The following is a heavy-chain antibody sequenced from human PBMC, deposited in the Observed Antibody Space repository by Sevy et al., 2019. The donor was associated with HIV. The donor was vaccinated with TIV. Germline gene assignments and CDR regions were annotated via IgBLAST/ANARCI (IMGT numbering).Heavy chain of an antibody. CDR2: LSNDGDKK. J-gene: IGHJ4*02. Sequence: GGSLRLSCAASGFTFGGYAMHWVRQAPGKGLEWMAALSNDGDKKYYADSVKGRFTISRDNSKNILFLQMNSLKVEDSAMYYCAWRDLNDVFLIDSWGQGTLVTVSS. V-gene: IGHV3-30*01. D-gene: IGHD2-21*01. CDR3: AWRDLNDVFLIDS. CDR1: GFTFGGYA.